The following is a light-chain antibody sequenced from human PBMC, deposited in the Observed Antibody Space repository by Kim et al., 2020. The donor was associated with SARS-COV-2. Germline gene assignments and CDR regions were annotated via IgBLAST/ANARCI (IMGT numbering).Light chain of an antibody. CDR1: SSDVGGYDY. J-gene: IGLJ3*02. Sequence: QSALTQPRSVTGSPGQSVTISCTGTSSDVGGYDYVSWYQQHPGKAPELMIFDVTKRPSGVPDRFSGSKSGNTASLTISGLQAEDEADYHCYSYAGRSILFGGGTQLTVL. V-gene: IGLV2-11*01. CDR2: DVT. CDR3: YSYAGRSIL.